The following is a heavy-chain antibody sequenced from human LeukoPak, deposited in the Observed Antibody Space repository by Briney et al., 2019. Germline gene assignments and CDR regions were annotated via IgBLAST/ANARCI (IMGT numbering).Heavy chain of an antibody. CDR3: ARAVYGSGSAYYYYYYMDV. CDR2: INPNSGGT. CDR1: GYTFTGYY. D-gene: IGHD3-10*01. Sequence: ASVKVSCKASGYTFTGYYMHWVRQAPGQGLEWMGWINPNSGGTNYAQKFQGRVTMTSDTSISTAYMELSRLRSDDTAVYYCARAVYGSGSAYYYYYYMDVWGKGTTVTVSS. J-gene: IGHJ6*03. V-gene: IGHV1-2*02.